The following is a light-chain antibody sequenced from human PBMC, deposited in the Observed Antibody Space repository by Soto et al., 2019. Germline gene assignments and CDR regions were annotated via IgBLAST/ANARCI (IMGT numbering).Light chain of an antibody. Sequence: QSALTQPPSASGSPGQSVTLSCTGTSSDVGGYNYVSWYQQHPGKAPKLMIYEVSKRPSGVPDRFSGSKSGNTASLTVSGLQAEDEADYYCSSYAGSNNLVFGGGTQLTV. CDR3: SSYAGSNNLV. CDR1: SSDVGGYNY. J-gene: IGLJ2*01. CDR2: EVS. V-gene: IGLV2-8*01.